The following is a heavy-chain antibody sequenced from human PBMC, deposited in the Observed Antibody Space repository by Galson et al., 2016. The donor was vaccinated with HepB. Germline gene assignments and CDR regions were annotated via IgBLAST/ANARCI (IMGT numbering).Heavy chain of an antibody. CDR1: GFTVSSNY. Sequence: SLRLSCAASGFTVSSNYMSWVRQAPGKGLEWVSVIYSGGSTYYADSVKGRFTISRDNSKNTLYLQMNSLRAEDTAVYYCARGYSSSSRYNYFDYWGQGTLVTVSS. CDR3: ARGYSSSSRYNYFDY. D-gene: IGHD6-6*01. V-gene: IGHV3-53*01. J-gene: IGHJ4*02. CDR2: IYSGGST.